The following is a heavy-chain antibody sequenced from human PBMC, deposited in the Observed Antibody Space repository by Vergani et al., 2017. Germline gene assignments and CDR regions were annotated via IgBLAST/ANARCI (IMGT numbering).Heavy chain of an antibody. J-gene: IGHJ2*01. D-gene: IGHD3-10*01. Sequence: EVQLVQSGAEVKTPGESLKISCKGSGYSFTSYWIGWVRQMPGKGLEWMGIIYPGDSDTRYSPSFQGQVTISPEKSISTAYLQWSSLKASDTAMYYCARIGLLWFEGTGWYFDLWGRGTLVTVSS. CDR2: IYPGDSDT. CDR1: GYSFTSYW. V-gene: IGHV5-51*01. CDR3: ARIGLLWFEGTGWYFDL.